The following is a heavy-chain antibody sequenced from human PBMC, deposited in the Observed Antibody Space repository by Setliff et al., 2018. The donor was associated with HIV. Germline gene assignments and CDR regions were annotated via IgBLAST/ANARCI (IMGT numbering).Heavy chain of an antibody. CDR3: ARGGYSYGFGRHRAYFQY. Sequence: SETLSLTCAVYGGSFSGYYWSWIRQPPGKGLEWIGEINHSGSTNYNPSLKSRVSISVDTSKNQFSLKLSPVTAADTAVYYCARGGYSYGFGRHRAYFQYWGQGTQVTVSS. CDR1: GGSFSGYY. J-gene: IGHJ1*01. V-gene: IGHV4-34*01. D-gene: IGHD5-18*01. CDR2: INHSGST.